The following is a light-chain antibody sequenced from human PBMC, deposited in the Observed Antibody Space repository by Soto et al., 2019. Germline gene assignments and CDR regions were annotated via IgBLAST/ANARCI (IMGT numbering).Light chain of an antibody. Sequence: TLSLNKGERATLSCRASQSVSSSYLAWYQQKPGQAPRLLIYDVSSRATGIPARFSGSGSGTDFTLSICGLEPEDVAVYSGQQRSLGSFGPGS. V-gene: IGKV3D-20*02. J-gene: IGKJ3*01. CDR3: QQRSLGS. CDR1: QSVSSSY. CDR2: DVS.